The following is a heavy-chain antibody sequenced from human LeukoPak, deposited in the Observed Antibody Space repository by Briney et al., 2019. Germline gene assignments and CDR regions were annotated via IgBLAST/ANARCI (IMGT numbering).Heavy chain of an antibody. Sequence: ASVKVSCKASGYTFTGYYMHWVRQAPGQGLEWMGWINPNSGGTNYAQKFQGRVTMTRDTSISTAYMELSRLRSDDTAVYYCARQEYSSSWYSEYYFAYWGQGTLVTVSS. J-gene: IGHJ4*02. CDR3: ARQEYSSSWYSEYYFAY. D-gene: IGHD6-13*01. CDR1: GYTFTGYY. V-gene: IGHV1-2*02. CDR2: INPNSGGT.